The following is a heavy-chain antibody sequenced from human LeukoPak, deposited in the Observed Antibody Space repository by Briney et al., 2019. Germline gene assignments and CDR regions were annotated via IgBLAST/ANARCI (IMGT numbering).Heavy chain of an antibody. D-gene: IGHD6-13*01. CDR2: INPNSGGK. V-gene: IGHV1-2*04. J-gene: IGHJ4*02. CDR1: GYTFTGYY. Sequence: ASVKVSCKASGYTFTGYYMHWVRQAPGQGLEWMGWINPNSGGKNYAQKFQGWVTMTRDTSISTAYMELSRLRSDDTAVYYCARAGIAAISFDYWGQGTLVTVSS. CDR3: ARAGIAAISFDY.